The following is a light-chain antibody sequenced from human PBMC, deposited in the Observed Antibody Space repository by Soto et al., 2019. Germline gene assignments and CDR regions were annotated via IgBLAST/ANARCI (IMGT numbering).Light chain of an antibody. V-gene: IGKV3-15*01. Sequence: EIVVTQSPATLSVSPGERATLSCRPSQSVSSNLAWYQQKPGQAPRLLIYGASNRATGIPDRFSGSGSGTEFTLTISRLQSEDFAVYYCQKYNNWPPITFGQGTRLEIK. J-gene: IGKJ5*01. CDR1: QSVSSN. CDR2: GAS. CDR3: QKYNNWPPIT.